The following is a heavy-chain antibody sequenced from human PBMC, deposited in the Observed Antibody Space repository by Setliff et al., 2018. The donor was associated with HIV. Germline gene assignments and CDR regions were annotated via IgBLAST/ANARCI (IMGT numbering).Heavy chain of an antibody. CDR1: SSYA. V-gene: IGHV3-30*04. D-gene: IGHD1-7*01. CDR2: ISYDGSNK. Sequence: GGSLRLSCEAFSSYAMHWVRQAPGKGLVWVAVISYDGSNKYYADSVKGRFTISRDNSRNTLYLQMNSLRVEDTAVYYCVKWNYPNSWGQGTLVTVSS. CDR3: VKWNYPNS. J-gene: IGHJ4*02.